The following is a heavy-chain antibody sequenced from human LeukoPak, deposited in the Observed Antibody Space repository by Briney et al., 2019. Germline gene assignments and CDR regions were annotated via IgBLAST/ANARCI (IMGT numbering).Heavy chain of an antibody. D-gene: IGHD3-10*01. CDR2: IIPIFGTA. CDR1: GGTFSSYA. CDR3: AERNSYGVFDP. V-gene: IGHV1-69*05. J-gene: IGHJ5*02. Sequence: GASVKVSCKASGGTFSSYAISWVRQAPGQGLEWMGGIIPIFGTANYAQKFQGRVTMTRDMSTSTVYMELSSLRSEDTAVYYCAERNSYGVFDPWGQGTLVTVSS.